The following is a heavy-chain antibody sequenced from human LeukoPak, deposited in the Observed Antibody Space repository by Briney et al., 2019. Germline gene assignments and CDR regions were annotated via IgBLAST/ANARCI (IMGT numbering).Heavy chain of an antibody. Sequence: SETLSLTCTVSGGSINRYYWSWIRQPPGKGLEWIGYIYYSGSTNYNPSLKSRVTISVDTSKNQFSLKLSSVTAADTAVYYCARGPVTTLYYFDYWGQGTLVTVSS. V-gene: IGHV4-59*01. D-gene: IGHD4-17*01. CDR2: IYYSGST. CDR3: ARGPVTTLYYFDY. J-gene: IGHJ4*02. CDR1: GGSINRYY.